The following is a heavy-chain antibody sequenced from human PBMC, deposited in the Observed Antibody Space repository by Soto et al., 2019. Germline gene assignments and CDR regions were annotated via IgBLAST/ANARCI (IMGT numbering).Heavy chain of an antibody. CDR3: ARGRRNIVVVPAAKKKYYFDY. CDR1: GGSFSGYY. V-gene: IGHV4-34*01. Sequence: QVQLQQWGAGLLKPSETLSLTCAVYGGSFSGYYWSWIRQPPGKGLEWIGEINHSGSTNYNPSLMSRVTISVDTFKNQFSLKLSSVTAADTAVYYCARGRRNIVVVPAAKKKYYFDYLGQGTLVTVSS. D-gene: IGHD2-2*01. CDR2: INHSGST. J-gene: IGHJ4*02.